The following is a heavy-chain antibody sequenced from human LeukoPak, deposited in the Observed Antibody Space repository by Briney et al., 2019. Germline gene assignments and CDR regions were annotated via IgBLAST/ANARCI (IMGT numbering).Heavy chain of an antibody. J-gene: IGHJ4*02. Sequence: SETLSLTCSVSGVSITSGSYYWGWIRQPAGKGLEWTGRVHSSGDIYHNAAFRSRAAVSGDASKNQFSLQLASVTAADTAVYYCARGASPKDAVFFDYWGQGALITVSS. D-gene: IGHD3-16*01. CDR3: ARGASPKDAVFFDY. CDR2: VHSSGDI. CDR1: GVSITSGSYY. V-gene: IGHV4-61*02.